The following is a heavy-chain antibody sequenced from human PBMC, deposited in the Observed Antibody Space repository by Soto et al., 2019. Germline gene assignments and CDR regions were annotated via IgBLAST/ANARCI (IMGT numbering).Heavy chain of an antibody. CDR3: ARGPDASGYSTFDY. V-gene: IGHV1-2*04. J-gene: IGHJ4*02. CDR1: GYTFTGYY. Sequence: ASVKVSCKASGYTFTGYYMHWVRQAPGQGLEWMGWINPNSGGTNYAQKFQGWVTMTRDTSISTAYMELSRLRSDDTAVYYCARGPDASGYSTFDYWGQGTLVSVAS. CDR2: INPNSGGT. D-gene: IGHD5-12*01.